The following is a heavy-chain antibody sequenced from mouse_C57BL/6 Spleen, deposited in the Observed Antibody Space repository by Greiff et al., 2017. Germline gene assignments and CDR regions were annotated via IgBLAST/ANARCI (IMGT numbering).Heavy chain of an antibody. V-gene: IGHV1-50*01. CDR3: ARDGY. Sequence: VQLQQSGAELVRPGASVKLSCKASGFNFTSYWMQWVKQRPGQGLEWIGEIDPSDSYTNYNQQFQGKATLTVNTSSITAYMQLSSLTSADSAVYYSARDGYWGQGTTLTVSA. J-gene: IGHJ2*01. CDR2: IDPSDSYT. D-gene: IGHD2-3*01. CDR1: GFNFTSYW.